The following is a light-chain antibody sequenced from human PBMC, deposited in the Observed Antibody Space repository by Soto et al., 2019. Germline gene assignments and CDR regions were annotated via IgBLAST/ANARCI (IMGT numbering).Light chain of an antibody. V-gene: IGKV1D-12*01. J-gene: IGKJ2*01. CDR1: QSITPW. CDR2: AAS. Sequence: DIQMTQSPSSVSASVGDRVIITCRASQSITPWVAWYQQKPGKAPKLLIYAASTLQSGVPSRFSGSGSGTEFTLTISSLQPDDFATYYCQQANDVPYTFGQGTYLEIK. CDR3: QQANDVPYT.